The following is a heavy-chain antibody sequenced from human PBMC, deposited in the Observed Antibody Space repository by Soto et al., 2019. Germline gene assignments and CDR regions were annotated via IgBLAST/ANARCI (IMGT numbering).Heavy chain of an antibody. Sequence: EVQLLESGGGLVQPGGSLRLSCAASGFTFSSYAMSWVRQAPGKGLEWVSAISGSGGSTYYADSVKGRFTISRDNSKNTLYLQMNSLRAEDTAVYYCAKDPLDYSNYYYYYYMDVWGKGTTVTVSS. D-gene: IGHD4-4*01. J-gene: IGHJ6*03. CDR2: ISGSGGST. V-gene: IGHV3-23*01. CDR1: GFTFSSYA. CDR3: AKDPLDYSNYYYYYYMDV.